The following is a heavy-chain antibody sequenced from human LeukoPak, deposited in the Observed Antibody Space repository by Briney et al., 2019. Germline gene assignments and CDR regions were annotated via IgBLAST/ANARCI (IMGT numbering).Heavy chain of an antibody. D-gene: IGHD5-12*01. CDR3: ARDGYDRGASFDY. Sequence: GRSLRLSCAASGFAFHNYAMHWVRQAPGKGLEWVSGISRNSGSIGYADSVKGRFTISRDNAKNSLYLQMNSLRAEDTAVYYCARDGYDRGASFDYWGQGTLVTVSS. V-gene: IGHV3-9*01. J-gene: IGHJ4*02. CDR1: GFAFHNYA. CDR2: ISRNSGSI.